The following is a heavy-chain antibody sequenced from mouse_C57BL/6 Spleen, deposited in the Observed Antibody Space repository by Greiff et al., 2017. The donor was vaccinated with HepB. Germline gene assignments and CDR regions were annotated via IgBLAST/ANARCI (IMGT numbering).Heavy chain of an antibody. Sequence: EVQRVESGGGLVKPGGSLKLSCAASGFTFSSYTMSWVRQTPEKRLEWVATISGGGGNTYYPDSVKGRFTISRDNAKNTLYLQMSSLRSEDTALYYCARLGRHWYFDVWGTGTTVTVSS. J-gene: IGHJ1*03. V-gene: IGHV5-9*01. CDR1: GFTFSSYT. CDR3: ARLGRHWYFDV. CDR2: ISGGGGNT.